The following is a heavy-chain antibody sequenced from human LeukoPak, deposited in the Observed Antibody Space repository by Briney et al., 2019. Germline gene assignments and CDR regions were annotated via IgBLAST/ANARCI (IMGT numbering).Heavy chain of an antibody. J-gene: IGHJ4*02. CDR3: ARASGGYSGYIYFDY. D-gene: IGHD5-12*01. Sequence: GASVKVSCKASGYTFSRYGISWVRQAPGQGLEWMGWISVYNGNTNYAQRFQGRVTMTTDTSTSTASMEVRSLRSDDTAVYYCARASGGYSGYIYFDYWGQGTLVTVSS. CDR1: GYTFSRYG. V-gene: IGHV1-18*01. CDR2: ISVYNGNT.